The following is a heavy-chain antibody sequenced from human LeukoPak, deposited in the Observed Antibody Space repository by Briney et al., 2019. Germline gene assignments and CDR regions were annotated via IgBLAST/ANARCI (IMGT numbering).Heavy chain of an antibody. CDR1: GYTFTGYY. D-gene: IGHD4-17*01. CDR2: INPNSGGT. Sequence: ASVKVSCKASGYTFTGYYMHWVRQAPGQGLEWMGWINPNSGGTNYAQKFQGWVTMTRDTSISTAYMELSRLRSDDTAVYYCAKASTVTTIVDYWGQGTLVTVSS. J-gene: IGHJ4*02. V-gene: IGHV1-2*04. CDR3: AKASTVTTIVDY.